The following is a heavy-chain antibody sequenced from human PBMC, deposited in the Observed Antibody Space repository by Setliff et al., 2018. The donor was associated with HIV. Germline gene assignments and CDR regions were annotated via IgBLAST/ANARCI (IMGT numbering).Heavy chain of an antibody. CDR1: GGSISSGDYY. CDR2: IYYSGST. Sequence: NPSETLSLTCTVSGGSISSGDYYWSWIRQPPGKGLEWIGYIYYSGSTYYNPSLKSRVTISVDTSKNQFSLKLSSVTAADTAVYYCARGQWLSRAFDIWGQGTMVTVSS. CDR3: ARGQWLSRAFDI. J-gene: IGHJ3*02. D-gene: IGHD3-22*01. V-gene: IGHV4-30-4*08.